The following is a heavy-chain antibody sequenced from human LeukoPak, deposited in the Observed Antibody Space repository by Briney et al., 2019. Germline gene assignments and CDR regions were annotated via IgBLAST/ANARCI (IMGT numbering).Heavy chain of an antibody. D-gene: IGHD2-21*02. V-gene: IGHV1-69*13. Sequence: GASVKVSCKASGGTFGSYAISWVRQAPGQGLEWMGGIIPIFGTANYAQKFQGRVTITADESTSTAYMELSSLRSEDTAVYYCATHKAYCGGDCYSEPDFDYWGQGTLVTVSS. CDR1: GGTFGSYA. CDR2: IIPIFGTA. CDR3: ATHKAYCGGDCYSEPDFDY. J-gene: IGHJ4*02.